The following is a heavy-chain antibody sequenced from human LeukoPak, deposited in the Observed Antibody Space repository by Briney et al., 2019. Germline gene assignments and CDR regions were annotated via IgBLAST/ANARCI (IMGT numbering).Heavy chain of an antibody. Sequence: PSETLSLTCAAYGGSISNYYWSWLRQPPEKRLEWIGEINDNGRINYNPSLMSRVTLSVDPSKNQFSLSLTSVTATDTAVYYCARRWNYGRNYYIDVWGKGATVSVSS. CDR1: GGSISNYY. D-gene: IGHD1-7*01. J-gene: IGHJ6*03. CDR2: INDNGRI. CDR3: ARRWNYGRNYYIDV. V-gene: IGHV4-34*01.